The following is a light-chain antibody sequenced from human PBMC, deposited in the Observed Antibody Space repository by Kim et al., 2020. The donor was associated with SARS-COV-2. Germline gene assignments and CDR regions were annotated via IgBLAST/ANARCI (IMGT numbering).Light chain of an antibody. J-gene: IGKJ4*01. Sequence: VGDRVTVTCQASQEIDSRLSWYQQRPGRAPELLIFGASNLEPGAPSRFSGSESETDFTFTIDSLQPDDVAIYYCQQYYDLPLTFGGGTKVDIK. CDR3: QQYYDLPLT. CDR2: GAS. V-gene: IGKV1-33*01. CDR1: QEIDSR.